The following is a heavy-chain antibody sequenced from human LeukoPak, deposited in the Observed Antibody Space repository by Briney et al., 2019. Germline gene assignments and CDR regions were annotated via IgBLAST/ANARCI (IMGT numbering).Heavy chain of an antibody. Sequence: GGSLRLSCAASGFTVSNNYMSWVRQAPGKGLEWVSVIYRDDSTYYADSVKGRFTISRDNSKNTLYLQMNSLRAEGTAVYYCARHRDGYSLGFFDYWGQGTLVTVSS. CDR3: ARHRDGYSLGFFDY. CDR2: IYRDDST. J-gene: IGHJ4*02. D-gene: IGHD5-24*01. CDR1: GFTVSNNY. V-gene: IGHV3-53*01.